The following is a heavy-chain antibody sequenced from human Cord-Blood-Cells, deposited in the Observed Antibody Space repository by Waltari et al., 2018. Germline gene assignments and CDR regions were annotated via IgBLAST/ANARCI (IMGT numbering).Heavy chain of an antibody. J-gene: IGHJ2*01. CDR3: ASHRSNTWYFDL. CDR2: IYWADDK. CDR1: GFSLSTSGVG. D-gene: IGHD3-10*01. V-gene: IGHV2-5*02. Sequence: QITLKESGPTLVNPTQTLTLTCTFSGFSLSTSGVGVGWIRQPPGKALEWLALIYWADDKRYSPSLKSRLTSTKDTSKNQVVLTMTNMDPVDTATYYCASHRSNTWYFDLWGRGTLVTVSS.